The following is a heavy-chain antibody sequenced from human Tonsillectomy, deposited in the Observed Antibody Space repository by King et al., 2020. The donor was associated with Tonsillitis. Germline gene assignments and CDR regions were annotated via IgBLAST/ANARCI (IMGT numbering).Heavy chain of an antibody. Sequence: QLVQSGVEVKKPGASLKISCKGSGYSFSTYWIGWVRQMRGKGLEWMGIIYPGDSDTRYSPSFQGQVTISADKSISTAYLQLRSLTPSGTAMYYCARGRTRVRGGHWFDPWGQGTLVTVSS. V-gene: IGHV5-51*01. D-gene: IGHD3-10*01. CDR3: ARGRTRVRGGHWFDP. CDR1: GYSFSTYW. J-gene: IGHJ5*02. CDR2: IYPGDSDT.